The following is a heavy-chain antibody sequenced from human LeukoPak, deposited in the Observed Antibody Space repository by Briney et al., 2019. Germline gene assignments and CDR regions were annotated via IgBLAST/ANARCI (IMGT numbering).Heavy chain of an antibody. CDR3: ARGQCTNGVCNDDAFDI. CDR2: IKQDGTEK. D-gene: IGHD2-8*01. V-gene: IGHV3-7*01. Sequence: GGSLRLSCAASGFTFSSYWMSWVRQAPGKGLEWVANIKQDGTEKYYVDSVKGRFTISRDNAKNSLYLQMDSLRADDTALYYCARGQCTNGVCNDDAFDIWGQGTMVTVSS. CDR1: GFTFSSYW. J-gene: IGHJ3*02.